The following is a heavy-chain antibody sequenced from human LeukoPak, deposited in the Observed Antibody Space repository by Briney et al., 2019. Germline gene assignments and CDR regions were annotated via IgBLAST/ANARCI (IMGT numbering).Heavy chain of an antibody. J-gene: IGHJ3*02. Sequence: RASVKVSCKASGYTFTSYYMHWVRQAPGQGLEWMGIINPSGGSTSYAQKFQGRVTLTRDTSTSTVYMELSSLRSEDTAVYYCAREGFRGATENDAFDIWGQGTMVTVSS. CDR1: GYTFTSYY. CDR3: AREGFRGATENDAFDI. D-gene: IGHD1-26*01. V-gene: IGHV1-46*01. CDR2: INPSGGST.